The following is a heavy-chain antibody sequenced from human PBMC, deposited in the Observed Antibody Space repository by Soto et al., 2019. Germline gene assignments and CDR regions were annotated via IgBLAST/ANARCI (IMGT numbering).Heavy chain of an antibody. CDR1: GFTFSRYG. J-gene: IGHJ4*02. CDR2: ISYDGGNK. CDR3: AKAHNSAWYATLDY. V-gene: IGHV3-30*18. Sequence: GGSLRLSCAASGFTFSRYGMHWVRQAPGKGLEWVAIISYDGGNKYSADSVEGRFSISRDNSKNTLYLQMNSLSAEDTAVYYCAKAHNSAWYATLDYWGQGTPVTVSS. D-gene: IGHD6-19*01.